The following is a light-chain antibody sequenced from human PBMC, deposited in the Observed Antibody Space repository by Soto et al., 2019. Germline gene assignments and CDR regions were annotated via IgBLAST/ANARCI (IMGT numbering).Light chain of an antibody. CDR3: RHCTGSPT. CDR2: GAS. V-gene: IGKV3-20*01. J-gene: IGKJ1*01. Sequence: DIVLSLPPGIPSLSSRARPSLSCRGSQKISNIVLAWYQQRPGQAPMLLTYGASRRTAGIPDRVSGSGSDTDFTPTISRLEHEDSEMYYWRHCTGSPTFGQGTKVDI. CDR1: QKISNIV.